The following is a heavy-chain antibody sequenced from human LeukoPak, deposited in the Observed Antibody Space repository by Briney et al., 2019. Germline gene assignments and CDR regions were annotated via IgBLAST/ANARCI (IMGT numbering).Heavy chain of an antibody. D-gene: IGHD3-10*01. V-gene: IGHV4-59*01. Sequence: PSETLSLTCTVSGGSISSYYWSWIRQPPGKGLEWIGYIYYSGSTNYNPSLKSRVTISVDTSKNQFSLKLSSVTAADTAVYYCARSYGSGSYSGYYYGMDVWGQGTTVTVSS. CDR1: GGSISSYY. J-gene: IGHJ6*02. CDR2: IYYSGST. CDR3: ARSYGSGSYSGYYYGMDV.